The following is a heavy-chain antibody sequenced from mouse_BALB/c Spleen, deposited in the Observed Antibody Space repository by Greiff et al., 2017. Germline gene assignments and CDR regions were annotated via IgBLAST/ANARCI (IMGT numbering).Heavy chain of an antibody. J-gene: IGHJ3*01. CDR1: GYSITSDYA. V-gene: IGHV3-2*02. CDR3: ALMITTGGDWFAY. Sequence: EVKLQESGPDLVKPSQSLSLTCTVTGYSITSDYAWNWIRQFPGNKLEWMGYISYSGSTSYNPSLKSRISITRDTSKNQFFLQLNSVTTEDTATYYCALMITTGGDWFAYWGQGTLVTVSA. CDR2: ISYSGST. D-gene: IGHD2-4*01.